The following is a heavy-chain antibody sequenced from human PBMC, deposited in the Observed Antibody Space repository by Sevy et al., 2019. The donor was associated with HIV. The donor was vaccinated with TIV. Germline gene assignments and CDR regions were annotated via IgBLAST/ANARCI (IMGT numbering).Heavy chain of an antibody. CDR2: ISYDESNK. J-gene: IGHJ4*02. V-gene: IGHV3-30*18. CDR3: AKEAYYDSTSYCDD. D-gene: IGHD3-22*01. Sequence: GGSLRLSCAASGFTFSSYGMHWVRQAPGKGLEWVAVISYDESNKYYADSVKGRFTISRDNSKNTLYLQMNSLRAEDTAVYYCAKEAYYDSTSYCDDWGQGTLVTVSS. CDR1: GFTFSSYG.